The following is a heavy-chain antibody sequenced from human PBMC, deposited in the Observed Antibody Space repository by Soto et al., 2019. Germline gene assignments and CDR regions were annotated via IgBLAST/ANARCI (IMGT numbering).Heavy chain of an antibody. Sequence: QVQLVESGGGVVQPGRSLRLSCAASGFTFSSYGMHRVRQAPGKGLEWVAVISYDGSNKYYADSVKGRFTISRDNSKNTLYLQMNSLRAEDTAVYYCAKDKMDTAMVTYYYGMDVWGQGTTVTVSS. D-gene: IGHD5-18*01. CDR2: ISYDGSNK. CDR3: AKDKMDTAMVTYYYGMDV. CDR1: GFTFSSYG. J-gene: IGHJ6*02. V-gene: IGHV3-30*18.